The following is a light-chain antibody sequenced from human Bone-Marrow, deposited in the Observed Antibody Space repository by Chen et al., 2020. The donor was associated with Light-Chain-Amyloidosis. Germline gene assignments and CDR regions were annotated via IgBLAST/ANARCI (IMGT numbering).Light chain of an antibody. CDR1: NIGSTS. CDR3: QVWDRSSDRPV. CDR2: DDS. J-gene: IGLJ3*02. V-gene: IGLV3-21*02. Sequence: SYVLTQPSSVSVAPGQTATIACGGNNIGSTSVHWYQQPPGQAPLLVVYDDSDRPSGIPERLSGSNSGNTATLTISRVEAGDEADYYCQVWDRSSDRPVFGGVTKLTVL.